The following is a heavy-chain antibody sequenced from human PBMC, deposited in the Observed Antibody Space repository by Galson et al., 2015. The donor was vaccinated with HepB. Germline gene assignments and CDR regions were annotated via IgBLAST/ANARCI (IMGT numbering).Heavy chain of an antibody. V-gene: IGHV2-5*08. CDR3: VHSQAGQRGSNCYRYSYMDV. CDR2: IYWVDDK. J-gene: IGHJ6*03. D-gene: IGHD2-15*01. CDR1: GFSLTSTGMR. Sequence: PALVKPTQTLTLTCTFSGFSLTSTGMRVGWIRQPPGKALEWLALIYWVDDKRYRPSLQSRLTITKDPSKNQVLLTVTDLDPLDTGTYYCVHSQAGQRGSNCYRYSYMDVWGKGTTVSVSS.